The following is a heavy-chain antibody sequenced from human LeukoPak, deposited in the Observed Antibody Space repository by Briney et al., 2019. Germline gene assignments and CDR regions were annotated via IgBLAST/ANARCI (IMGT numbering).Heavy chain of an antibody. CDR3: ARVDVVVPAAISWYFDL. V-gene: IGHV1-2*02. Sequence: GASVKASCKASGYTFTGYYMHWVRQAPGQGLEWMGWINPNSGGTNYAQKFQGRVTMTRDTSISTAYMELSRLRSDDTAVYYCARVDVVVPAAISWYFDLWGRGTLVTVSS. CDR1: GYTFTGYY. CDR2: INPNSGGT. D-gene: IGHD2-2*01. J-gene: IGHJ2*01.